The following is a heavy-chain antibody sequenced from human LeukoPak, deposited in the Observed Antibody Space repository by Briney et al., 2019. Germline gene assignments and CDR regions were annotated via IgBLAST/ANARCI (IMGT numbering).Heavy chain of an antibody. V-gene: IGHV3-23*01. J-gene: IGHJ6*02. Sequence: GGSLRLSCAASGFTFSSYAMRWVRQAPGKGLEWGSGISGSGGSTYYAGAVKVRFTVSRDTSKNMFFLQMHSLRDEDTAVYYCAKDREEDYYDSSGSSYSEDVWGQGTMVIVSS. CDR3: AKDREEDYYDSSGSSYSEDV. CDR2: ISGSGGST. CDR1: GFTFSSYA. D-gene: IGHD3-22*01.